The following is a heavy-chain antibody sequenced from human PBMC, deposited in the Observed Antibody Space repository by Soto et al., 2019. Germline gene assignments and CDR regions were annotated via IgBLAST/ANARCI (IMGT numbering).Heavy chain of an antibody. J-gene: IGHJ4*02. D-gene: IGHD2-2*01. Sequence: TGGSLRLSCAASGFTFDDYAMHWVRQAPGKGLEWVSGISWNSGSIGYADSVKGRFTISRDNAKNSLYLQMNSLRAEDTALYYCAKTPKEYCSSTSCLYYFDYWGQGTLVTVSS. CDR1: GFTFDDYA. CDR3: AKTPKEYCSSTSCLYYFDY. V-gene: IGHV3-9*01. CDR2: ISWNSGSI.